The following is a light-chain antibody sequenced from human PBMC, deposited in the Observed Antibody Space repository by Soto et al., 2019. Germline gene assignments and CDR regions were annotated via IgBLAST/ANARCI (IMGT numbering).Light chain of an antibody. Sequence: QSALTQPPSASGSPGQSVTISCTGNSNDVGHSNFISWYQQHPGKGPKLIIYEVCKRPSGVPNRFSGSKSGNTASLSVSGLQDEDEADYFCNAQADNGKHVFGTGTKLTVL. V-gene: IGLV2-8*01. J-gene: IGLJ1*01. CDR2: EVC. CDR3: NAQADNGKHV. CDR1: SNDVGHSNF.